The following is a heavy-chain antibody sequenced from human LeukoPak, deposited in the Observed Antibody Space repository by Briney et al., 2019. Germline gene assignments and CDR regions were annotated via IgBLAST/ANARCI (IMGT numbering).Heavy chain of an antibody. V-gene: IGHV3-11*06. CDR2: ISSSSYT. D-gene: IGHD5-18*01. CDR3: ARSSGYGPNWFDP. Sequence: GGSLRLSCAASGFTFSDYYMSWIRQAPGKGLEWVSYISSSSYTNYADSVKGRFTISRDNAKNSLYLQMNSRRAEDTAVYYCARSSGYGPNWFDPWGQGTLVTVSS. J-gene: IGHJ5*02. CDR1: GFTFSDYY.